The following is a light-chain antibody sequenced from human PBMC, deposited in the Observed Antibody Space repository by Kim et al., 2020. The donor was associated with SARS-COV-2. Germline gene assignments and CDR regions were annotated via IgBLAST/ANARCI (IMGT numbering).Light chain of an antibody. J-gene: IGKJ1*01. CDR2: DTS. CDR3: QHYNNWPPT. CDR1: ESTSSD. Sequence: VAPGVRATPSCRASESTSSDLAWYQQKPGQPPRPLIYDTSARATGVPARVSGSGSGTEFTLTISSLQSEDFAVYYCQHYNNWPPTFGQGTKVEIK. V-gene: IGKV3-15*01.